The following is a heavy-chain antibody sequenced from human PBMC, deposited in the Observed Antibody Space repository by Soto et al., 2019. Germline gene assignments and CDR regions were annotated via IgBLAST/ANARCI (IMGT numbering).Heavy chain of an antibody. D-gene: IGHD6-6*01. CDR3: ARDGDSSSAFDI. V-gene: IGHV1-2*02. J-gene: IGHJ3*02. Sequence: QVQLVQSGAEVKKPWASVKVSCKAPGYTFTGNYMHWVRQAPGQGLEWMGWINPNSGGTNYAQKFQGRVTVTRDTYISTAYMELSRLRSDDTAVYYCARDGDSSSAFDIWGRGTMVSVSS. CDR1: GYTFTGNY. CDR2: INPNSGGT.